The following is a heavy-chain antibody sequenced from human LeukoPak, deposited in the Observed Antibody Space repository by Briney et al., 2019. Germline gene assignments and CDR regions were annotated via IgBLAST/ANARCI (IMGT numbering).Heavy chain of an antibody. V-gene: IGHV1-69*13. D-gene: IGHD3-3*01. Sequence: SVKVSCKASGGTFSSYAISWVRQAPGQGLEWMGGIIPIFGTANYAQKFQGKVTITADESTSTAYMELSSLRSEDTAVYYCARAGTSGYYSNWFDPWGQGTLVTVSS. CDR1: GGTFSSYA. CDR3: ARAGTSGYYSNWFDP. J-gene: IGHJ5*02. CDR2: IIPIFGTA.